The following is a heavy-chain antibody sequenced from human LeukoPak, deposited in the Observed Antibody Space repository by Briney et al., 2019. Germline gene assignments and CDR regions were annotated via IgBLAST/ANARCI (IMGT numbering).Heavy chain of an antibody. V-gene: IGHV1-18*01. D-gene: IGHD2-15*01. CDR3: ARELRYCSGGSCYSDAFDI. CDR1: GYTFTSYG. J-gene: IGHJ3*02. Sequence: ASVKVSCKASGYTFTSYGISWVRQAPGQGLEWMGWISAYNGNTNYAQKLQGRVTMTTDTSTSTAYMELRSLRSDDTAVYYCARELRYCSGGSCYSDAFDIWGQGTMVTVSS. CDR2: ISAYNGNT.